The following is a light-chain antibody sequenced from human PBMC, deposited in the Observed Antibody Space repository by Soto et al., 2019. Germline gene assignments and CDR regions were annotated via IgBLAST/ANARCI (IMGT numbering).Light chain of an antibody. J-gene: IGKJ1*01. CDR1: RTVFNY. V-gene: IGKV1-39*01. CDR3: QQTYSTSWT. CDR2: SAA. Sequence: DIQMTQSPSSLSASVGDAVTITCRASRTVFNYLNWYRQRPGAAPQLLIYSAATLQTGFPSRFSGGGSETDFTLTITGLQPEDFATYYCQQTYSTSWTFGQGTTVDI.